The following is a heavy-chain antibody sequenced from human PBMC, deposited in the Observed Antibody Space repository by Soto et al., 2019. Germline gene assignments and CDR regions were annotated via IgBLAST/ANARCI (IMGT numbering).Heavy chain of an antibody. CDR1: GYTFTSYG. D-gene: IGHD2-2*01. CDR2: ISAYNGNT. J-gene: IGHJ4*02. V-gene: IGHV1-18*01. Sequence: VASVKVSCKASGYTFTSYGISWVRQAPGQGLEWMGWISAYNGNTNYAQKLQGRVTMTTDTSTSTAYMELRSLRSDDTAVYYCARDLLISTSCYLGYWGQGTLVTVSS. CDR3: ARDLLISTSCYLGY.